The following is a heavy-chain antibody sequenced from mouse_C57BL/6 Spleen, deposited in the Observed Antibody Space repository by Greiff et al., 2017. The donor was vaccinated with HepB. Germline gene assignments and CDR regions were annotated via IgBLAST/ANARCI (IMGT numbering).Heavy chain of an antibody. CDR1: GFTFSSYA. CDR3: ARDRYYGSDWYFDV. V-gene: IGHV5-4*01. J-gene: IGHJ1*03. D-gene: IGHD1-1*01. Sequence: EVKLQESGGGLVKPGGSLKLSCAASGFTFSSYAMSWVRQTPEKRLEWVATISDGGSYTYYPDNVKGRFTISRDNAKNNLYLQMSHLKSEDTAMYYCARDRYYGSDWYFDVWGTGTTVTVSS. CDR2: ISDGGSYT.